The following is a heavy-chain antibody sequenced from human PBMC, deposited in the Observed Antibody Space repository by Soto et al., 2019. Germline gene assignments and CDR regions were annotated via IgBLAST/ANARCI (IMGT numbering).Heavy chain of an antibody. D-gene: IGHD1-26*01. CDR1: GGTFSSYA. V-gene: IGHV1-69*13. Sequence: SVKVSGKASGGTFSSYAISWVRQAPGQGLEWMGGIIPIFGTANYAQKFQGRVTITADESTSTAYMELSSLRSEDTAVYYCARVLSGSYCLSYWGQGTLVTVSS. CDR2: IIPIFGTA. CDR3: ARVLSGSYCLSY. J-gene: IGHJ4*02.